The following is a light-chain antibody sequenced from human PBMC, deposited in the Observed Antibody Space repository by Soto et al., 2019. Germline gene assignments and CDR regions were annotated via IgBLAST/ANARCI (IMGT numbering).Light chain of an antibody. CDR1: QSVSSH. CDR2: DAS. J-gene: IGKJ4*01. Sequence: EVVLTQSPATLSLSPGERVILSCRASQSVSSHLAWYQQKPGQAPRLLINDASNRAAGVPARFSGSGSETDFTLTISSLEPEDFAVYYCQQRSDWALTFGGGTKVEIK. V-gene: IGKV3-11*01. CDR3: QQRSDWALT.